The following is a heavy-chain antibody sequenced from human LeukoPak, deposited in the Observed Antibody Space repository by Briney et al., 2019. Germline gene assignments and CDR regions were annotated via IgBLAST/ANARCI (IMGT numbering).Heavy chain of an antibody. V-gene: IGHV4-59*08. CDR1: GGSITSHC. J-gene: IGHJ4*02. Sequence: SETLSLTCSVSGGSITSHCWGWIRRPPGKGLEWLGGVCYSGSTHYTPSLKSRVTISVDTSKNQFSLKLSSVTAADTAVYYCARVRGLGVISPYFDYWGQGALVTVSS. CDR3: ARVRGLGVISPYFDY. CDR2: VCYSGST. D-gene: IGHD3-16*02.